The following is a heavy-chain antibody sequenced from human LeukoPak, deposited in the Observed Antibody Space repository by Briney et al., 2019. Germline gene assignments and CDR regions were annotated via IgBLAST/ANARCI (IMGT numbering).Heavy chain of an antibody. CDR1: GYTFTSYG. Sequence: GSSVKVSCKASGYTFTSYGISWMRQAPGQGLEWMGWISAYNGNTNYAQKLQGRVTMTTDTSTSTAYMELRSLRSDDTAVYYCARGPYYYGSRTLTLTNWFDPWGQGTLVTVSS. CDR3: ARGPYYYGSRTLTLTNWFDP. CDR2: ISAYNGNT. D-gene: IGHD3-10*01. J-gene: IGHJ5*02. V-gene: IGHV1-18*01.